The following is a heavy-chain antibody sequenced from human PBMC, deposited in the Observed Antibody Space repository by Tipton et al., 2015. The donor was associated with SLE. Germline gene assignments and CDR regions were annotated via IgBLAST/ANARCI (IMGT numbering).Heavy chain of an antibody. CDR1: GGSFSGYY. Sequence: LSCAVYGGSFSGYYWSWIRQPPGKGLEWIGEINHSGSTNYNPSLKSRVTISIDTSKNQFSLKLSSVTAADTAVYYCARLGYCTGDTVRFTGIDQWGQGTLVTVSS. D-gene: IGHD2-8*02. J-gene: IGHJ5*02. CDR2: INHSGST. CDR3: ARLGYCTGDTVRFTGIDQ. V-gene: IGHV4-34*01.